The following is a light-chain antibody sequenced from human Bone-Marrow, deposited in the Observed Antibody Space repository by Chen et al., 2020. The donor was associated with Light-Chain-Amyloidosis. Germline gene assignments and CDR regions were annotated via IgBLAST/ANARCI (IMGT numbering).Light chain of an antibody. Sequence: DIQMTQSPSSLSASVGDRVTISCRASQFIGAFVNWYQHKPGEAPKILIYHAANLESGVPSRFSGSGAGTDFTLTITDLQPEDFAIYFCQQSLATPRTFGQGTKVELK. J-gene: IGKJ1*01. CDR3: QQSLATPRT. CDR1: QFIGAF. V-gene: IGKV1-39*01. CDR2: HAA.